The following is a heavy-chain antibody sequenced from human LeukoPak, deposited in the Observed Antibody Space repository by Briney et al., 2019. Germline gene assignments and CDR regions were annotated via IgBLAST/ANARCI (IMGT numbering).Heavy chain of an antibody. CDR2: ISYDGSNK. V-gene: IGHV3-30-3*01. CDR3: ARDGPYSSGWYPRDYFDY. D-gene: IGHD6-19*01. Sequence: PGRSLRLSCAASGFTFSSYAMHWVRQAPGKGLEWVAVISYDGSNKYYADSVKGRFTISRDNSKNTLYLQMNSLRAEDTAVYYCARDGPYSSGWYPRDYFDYWGQGTLVTVSS. CDR1: GFTFSSYA. J-gene: IGHJ4*02.